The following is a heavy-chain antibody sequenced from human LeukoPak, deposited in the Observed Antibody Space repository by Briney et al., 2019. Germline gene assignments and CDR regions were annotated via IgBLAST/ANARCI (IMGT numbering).Heavy chain of an antibody. V-gene: IGHV3-7*01. CDR2: IKQDGSEI. Sequence: PGGSLRLSCSASGFTFSGFWMNWVRQAPGKGLEWVAKIKQDGSEIYYVDSVRGRFTISRDNAKNSLYLQMNSLRGEDTAVYFCARDSKDFIVVPAAPTYYYYFMDVWGKGTTVTVSS. D-gene: IGHD2-2*01. CDR3: ARDSKDFIVVPAAPTYYYYFMDV. J-gene: IGHJ6*03. CDR1: GFTFSGFW.